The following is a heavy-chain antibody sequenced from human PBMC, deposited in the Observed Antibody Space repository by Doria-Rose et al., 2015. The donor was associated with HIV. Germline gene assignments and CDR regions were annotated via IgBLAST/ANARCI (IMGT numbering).Heavy chain of an antibody. D-gene: IGHD6-13*01. CDR2: IFSDDGR. CDR1: GVSLSSPGMG. J-gene: IGHJ4*02. Sequence: SGPVLVKPTETLTLTCTVSGVSLSSPGMGVSWIRQPPGKALEWLANIFSDDGRSYKTSLKRRLTISKSTSKSQVFLTRTDRDPVDTATYYCARIKSSRWYHKYYFDFWGQGTVFIVSA. CDR3: ARIKSSRWYHKYYFDF. V-gene: IGHV2-26*01.